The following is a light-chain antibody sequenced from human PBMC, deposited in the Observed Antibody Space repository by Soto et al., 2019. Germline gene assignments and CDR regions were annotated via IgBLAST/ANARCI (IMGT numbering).Light chain of an antibody. J-gene: IGKJ1*01. V-gene: IGKV1-39*01. Sequence: EILVSKSLASLLFSLIELGTITFRASQSISSYLNWYQQKPGKAPKLLIYAASSLQSGAPSRFSGSGSGTDFTLTISRLQPEDFATYYCQQSYSKTLKFGQGTKVEIK. CDR3: QQSYSKTLK. CDR1: QSISSY. CDR2: AAS.